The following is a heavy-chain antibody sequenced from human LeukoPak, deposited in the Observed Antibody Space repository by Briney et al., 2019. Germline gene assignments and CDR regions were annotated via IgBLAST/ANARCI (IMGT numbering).Heavy chain of an antibody. CDR2: INHSGST. J-gene: IGHJ1*01. CDR1: GGSFSGYY. V-gene: IGHV4-34*09. CDR3: AVSRGYSSGWPEYFQH. Sequence: TSETLSLTCAVYGGSFSGYYWSWIRQPPGKGLEWIGEINHSGSTNYNPSLKSRVTISVDTSKNQFSLKLSSVTAADTAVYYCAVSRGYSSGWPEYFQHWGQGTLVTVSS. D-gene: IGHD6-19*01.